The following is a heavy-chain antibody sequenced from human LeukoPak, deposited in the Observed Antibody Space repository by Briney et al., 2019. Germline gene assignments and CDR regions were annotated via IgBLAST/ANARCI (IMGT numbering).Heavy chain of an antibody. CDR2: INHSGST. V-gene: IGHV4-34*01. D-gene: IGHD6-6*01. Sequence: SETLSLTCAVYGGSFSGYYWSWIRQPPGKGLEWIGEINHSGSTNYNPSLKSRVTISVDTSKNQFSLKLSSVTAADTAVYYCARGFRDSGSSTRYYYYGMDVWGQGTTVTVSS. CDR3: ARGFRDSGSSTRYYYYGMDV. CDR1: GGSFSGYY. J-gene: IGHJ6*02.